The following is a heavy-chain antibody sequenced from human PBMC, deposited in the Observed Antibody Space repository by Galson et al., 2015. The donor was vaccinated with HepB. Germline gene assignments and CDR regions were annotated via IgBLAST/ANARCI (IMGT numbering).Heavy chain of an antibody. J-gene: IGHJ2*01. CDR2: ISFDGRDA. Sequence: SLRLSCAASGFTFAKFPMHWVRQAPGRGLEWLTFISFDGRDAYYADSVKGRFTVSRDNSQNMLYLQMDNLCIEVSAVYFCARHGVNYGDYVWYSDVWGRGTQVTVSS. CDR1: GFTFAKFP. V-gene: IGHV3-30*04. CDR3: ARHGVNYGDYVWYSDV. D-gene: IGHD4-17*01.